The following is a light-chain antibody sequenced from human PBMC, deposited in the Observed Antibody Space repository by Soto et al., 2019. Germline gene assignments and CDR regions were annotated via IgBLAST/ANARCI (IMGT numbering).Light chain of an antibody. V-gene: IGKV3-20*01. J-gene: IGKJ1*01. CDR3: QQYGSSPTWT. CDR1: QSVSSSY. Sequence: IELTRFPGTLSLSPGERATLSCRHSQSVSSSYLAWYQQKPGQAPRLLIYGASSRATGITDRFSGSGSGTDFTLTISRLEPEDFAVYYCQQYGSSPTWTFGQGTKVDI. CDR2: GAS.